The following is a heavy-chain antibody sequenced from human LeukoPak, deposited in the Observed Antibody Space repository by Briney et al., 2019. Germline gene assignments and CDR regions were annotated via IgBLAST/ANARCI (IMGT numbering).Heavy chain of an antibody. CDR3: ARGGSYPGC. D-gene: IGHD1-26*01. J-gene: IGHJ4*02. V-gene: IGHV3-7*03. Sequence: GGSLRLSRAASGFTFSNYWMSWVRQAPGKGLEWVAKIKQDGSEEYYVDSVKGRFTISRDNAKNSLFLQMNSLRVEDTAIYYCARGGSYPGCWGQGTLVTVSS. CDR2: IKQDGSEE. CDR1: GFTFSNYW.